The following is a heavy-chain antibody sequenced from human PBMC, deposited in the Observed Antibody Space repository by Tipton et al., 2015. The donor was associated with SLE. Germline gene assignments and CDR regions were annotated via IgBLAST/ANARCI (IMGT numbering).Heavy chain of an antibody. CDR1: GGSISSHS. CDR2: INHSGST. Sequence: TLSLTCAVSGGSISSHSWSWIRQPPGKGLEWIGEINHSGSTNYNPSLKSRVTISVDTSKNQFSLKLSSVTAADTAVYYCARAGDSRDFDGFDIWGQGTMVTVSS. V-gene: IGHV4-34*01. CDR3: ARAGDSRDFDGFDI. J-gene: IGHJ3*02. D-gene: IGHD6-13*01.